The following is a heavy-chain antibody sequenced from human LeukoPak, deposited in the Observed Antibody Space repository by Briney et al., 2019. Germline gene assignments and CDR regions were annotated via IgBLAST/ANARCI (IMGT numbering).Heavy chain of an antibody. Sequence: PGGSLRLSCAASGFIFSNYAMIWVRQAPGKGLEWVANIKQDGSEKYYVDSVKGRFTISRDNAKNSLYLQMNSLRAEDTAVYYCAREGENSGSYPYYFDYWGQGTLVTVSS. J-gene: IGHJ4*02. D-gene: IGHD1-26*01. CDR1: GFIFSNYA. CDR2: IKQDGSEK. CDR3: AREGENSGSYPYYFDY. V-gene: IGHV3-7*01.